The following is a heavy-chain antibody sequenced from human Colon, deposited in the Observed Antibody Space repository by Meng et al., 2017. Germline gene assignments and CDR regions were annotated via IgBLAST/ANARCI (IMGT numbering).Heavy chain of an antibody. Sequence: HLHDPGPGLVKPSETLSLNCSVAGAAMATYFWTWIRQPAGERPEWIGRIYVSGNTDYNPSLKSRVTMSIDTSTNQFSLSLTSVTAADTAVYYCVADWATGARHYDSWGHGTLVTVSS. V-gene: IGHV4-4*07. J-gene: IGHJ5*01. CDR2: IYVSGNT. CDR1: GAAMATYF. D-gene: IGHD3-10*01. CDR3: VADWATGARHYDS.